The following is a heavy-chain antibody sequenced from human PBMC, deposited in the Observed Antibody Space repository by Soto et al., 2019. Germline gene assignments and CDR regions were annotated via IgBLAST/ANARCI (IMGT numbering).Heavy chain of an antibody. CDR1: GGTFSSYA. D-gene: IGHD3-22*01. Sequence: QVQLVQSGAEVKKPGSSVNVSCTASGGTFSSYAISWVRHAPGQRLEWMVGIIPIFGTSNYSQKFQGSVTIIADEFTSTAYMELSSLRSEDTAVYYCRLTFYDSSCQFDYWGQGTLVTVSS. V-gene: IGHV1-69*01. J-gene: IGHJ4*02. CDR3: RLTFYDSSCQFDY. CDR2: IIPIFGTS.